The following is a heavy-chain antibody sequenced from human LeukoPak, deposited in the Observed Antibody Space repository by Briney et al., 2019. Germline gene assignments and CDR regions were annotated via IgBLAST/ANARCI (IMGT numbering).Heavy chain of an antibody. Sequence: ASVEVSCKASGYTFTGYYMHWVRQAPGQGLEWMGWINPNSGGTNYAQKFQGRVTMTRDTSISTAYMELSRLRSDDTAVYYCARDRDYCSGGSCYYYYYMDVWGKGTTVTISS. CDR3: ARDRDYCSGGSCYYYYYMDV. D-gene: IGHD2-15*01. J-gene: IGHJ6*03. V-gene: IGHV1-2*02. CDR1: GYTFTGYY. CDR2: INPNSGGT.